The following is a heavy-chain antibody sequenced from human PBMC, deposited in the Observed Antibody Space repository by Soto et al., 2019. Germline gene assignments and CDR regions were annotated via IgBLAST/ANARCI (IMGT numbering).Heavy chain of an antibody. V-gene: IGHV2-5*02. D-gene: IGHD3-22*01. CDR1: AFSLRTRGVG. Sequence: QITLKESGPTLVKPTQTLTLTCTFSAFSLRTRGVGVGWIRQPPGKALEWLALIYWDDDKRYNPSLKSRLTITKHXXRXQXXLTMTNRDPVDTGTYYCAHGDRSYYDSSGRLGSDPWGQGTLVTVSS. CDR3: AHGDRSYYDSSGRLGSDP. J-gene: IGHJ5*02. CDR2: IYWDDDK.